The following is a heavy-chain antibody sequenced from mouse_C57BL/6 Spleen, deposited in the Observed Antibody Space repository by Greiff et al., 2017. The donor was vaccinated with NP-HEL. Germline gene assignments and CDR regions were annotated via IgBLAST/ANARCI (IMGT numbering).Heavy chain of an antibody. CDR2: IWRGGST. Sequence: QVQLQQSGPGLVQPSQSLSITCTVSGFSLTSYGVHWVRQSPGKGLEWLGVIWRGGSTDYNAAFISRLSITKDNSKSQVFFKMNSLQADDTAIYYCAKNTDDYDLPWFAYWGQGTLVTVSA. J-gene: IGHJ3*01. V-gene: IGHV2-5*01. D-gene: IGHD2-4*01. CDR1: GFSLTSYG. CDR3: AKNTDDYDLPWFAY.